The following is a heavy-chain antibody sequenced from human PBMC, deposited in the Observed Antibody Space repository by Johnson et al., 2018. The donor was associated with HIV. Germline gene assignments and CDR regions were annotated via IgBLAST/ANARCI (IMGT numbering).Heavy chain of an antibody. CDR2: ITSDGSST. CDR3: AKDWGTAAGSGAFDI. D-gene: IGHD6-13*01. Sequence: VQLVESGGGVVRPGGSLRVSCAASGFTVSSNYMTWVRQAPGKGLVWVSRITSDGSSTSYSDSVQGRFTISTDNAKNTLYLQMNSLRAEDTAVYYCAKDWGTAAGSGAFDIWGKGTLVTVSS. V-gene: IGHV3-74*02. CDR1: GFTVSSNY. J-gene: IGHJ3*02.